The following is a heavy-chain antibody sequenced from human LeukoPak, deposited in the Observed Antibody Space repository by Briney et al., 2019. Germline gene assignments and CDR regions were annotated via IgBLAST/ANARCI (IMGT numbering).Heavy chain of an antibody. D-gene: IGHD1/OR15-1a*01. Sequence: ASVKVSCKASGYTFTSYAMNWVRQAPGQGLEWMGWINTNTGNPTYAQGFTGRFAFSLDTSVSTAYLQISSLKAEDTAVYYCARGGRAAQQKDYFDYWGQGTLVTVSS. CDR1: GYTFTSYA. CDR2: INTNTGNP. V-gene: IGHV7-4-1*02. J-gene: IGHJ4*02. CDR3: ARGGRAAQQKDYFDY.